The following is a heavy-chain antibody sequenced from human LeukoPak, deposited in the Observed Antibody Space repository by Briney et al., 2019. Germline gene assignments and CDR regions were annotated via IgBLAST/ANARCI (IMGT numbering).Heavy chain of an antibody. D-gene: IGHD3-22*01. CDR2: INHSGST. CDR3: ARVYYYDSSGREEYFQH. Sequence: SETLSLTCAVYGGSFSGYYWSWIRQPPGKGLEWIGEINHSGSTNYNPSLKSRVTISVDTSKNQFSLKLSSVTAADTAVYYCARVYYYDSSGREEYFQHWGQGTLVTVSS. V-gene: IGHV4-34*01. J-gene: IGHJ1*01. CDR1: GGSFSGYY.